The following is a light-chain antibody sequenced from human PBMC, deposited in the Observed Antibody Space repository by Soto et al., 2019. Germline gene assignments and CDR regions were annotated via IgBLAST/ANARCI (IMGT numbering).Light chain of an antibody. Sequence: QTVVTQEPSLTVSPGRTVTLTCGSSTGAVTSNHHPYWFQQKAGQAPRTLIYDTSNKHSWTPARFSGSLLGDKAALTLSGAQPEDEAQYYCLLSYNAARVFGGGTKVTVL. CDR2: DTS. CDR3: LLSYNAARV. CDR1: TGAVTSNHH. J-gene: IGLJ2*01. V-gene: IGLV7-46*01.